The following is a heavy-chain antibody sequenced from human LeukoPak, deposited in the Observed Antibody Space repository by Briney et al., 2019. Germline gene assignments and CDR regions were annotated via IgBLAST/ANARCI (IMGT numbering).Heavy chain of an antibody. D-gene: IGHD6-19*01. CDR2: ISYDGSNK. CDR1: GFTFSSYG. CDR3: AKGSSGWRFDY. J-gene: IGHJ4*02. Sequence: GRSLGLSCGASGFTFSSYGMHWVRQAPGKGLEWVAVISYDGSNKYHADSVKGRFTISRDNSKNTLYLQMNSLRAEDTAVYYCAKGSSGWRFDYWGQGTLVTVSS. V-gene: IGHV3-30*18.